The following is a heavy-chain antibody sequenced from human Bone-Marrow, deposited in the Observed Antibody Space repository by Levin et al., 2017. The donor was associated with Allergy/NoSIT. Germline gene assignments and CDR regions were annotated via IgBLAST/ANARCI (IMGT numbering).Heavy chain of an antibody. CDR3: VTGLVVKNYYYYGMDV. Sequence: ASVKVSCKASGYTFTSYYMHWVRQAPGQGLEWMGIINPSGGSTSYAQKFQGRVTMTRDTSTSTVYMELSSLRSEDTALYYCVTGLVVKNYYYYGMDVWGQGTTVTVSS. CDR2: INPSGGST. CDR1: GYTFTSYY. V-gene: IGHV1-46*01. D-gene: IGHD3-22*01. J-gene: IGHJ6*02.